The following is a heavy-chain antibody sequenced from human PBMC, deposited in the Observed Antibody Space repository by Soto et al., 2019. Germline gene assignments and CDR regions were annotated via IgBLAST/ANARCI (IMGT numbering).Heavy chain of an antibody. Sequence: GGSLRLSCAASGFTFSDFFMSWIRQAPGKGLEWISYITGSGNTMYYADSVKGRFTISRDNAKNSLYLQMNSPRDEDTAVDYCARVRYTYGYGFDSWGQGTPVTVSS. D-gene: IGHD5-18*01. CDR1: GFTFSDFF. J-gene: IGHJ4*02. CDR2: ITGSGNTM. V-gene: IGHV3-11*01. CDR3: ARVRYTYGYGFDS.